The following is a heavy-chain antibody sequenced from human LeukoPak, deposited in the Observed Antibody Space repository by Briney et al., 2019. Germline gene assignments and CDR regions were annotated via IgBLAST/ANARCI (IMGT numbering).Heavy chain of an antibody. CDR1: GYTFTSYY. J-gene: IGHJ5*02. V-gene: IGHV1-46*01. Sequence: ASVKVSCKASGYTFTSYYMHWVRQAPGQGLEWMGIINPSGGSTSYAQKSQGRVTMTRNTSISTAYMELSSLRSEDTAVYYCARDSSGWYHWFDPWGQGTLVTVSS. CDR3: ARDSSGWYHWFDP. D-gene: IGHD6-19*01. CDR2: INPSGGST.